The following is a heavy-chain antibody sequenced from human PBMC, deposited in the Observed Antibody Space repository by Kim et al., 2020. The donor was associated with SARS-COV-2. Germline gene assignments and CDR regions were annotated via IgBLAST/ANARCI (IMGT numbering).Heavy chain of an antibody. CDR2: IFYRGTT. D-gene: IGHD3-10*01. V-gene: IGHV4-59*13. CDR1: GGSIRSYY. CDR3: GRYYGSGDAVDY. J-gene: IGHJ4*02. Sequence: SETLSLTCTVSGGSIRSYYWSWIRQPPGKGLEWIGYIFYRGTTNSNPSLQSRVTISVDTSKNQFSLNLTSVTAADTAVYYCGRYYGSGDAVDYWGQGTLVTVSS.